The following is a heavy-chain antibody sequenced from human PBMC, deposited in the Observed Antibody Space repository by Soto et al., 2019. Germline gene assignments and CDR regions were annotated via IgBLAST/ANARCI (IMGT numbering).Heavy chain of an antibody. Sequence: SETLSLTCTVSGGSISSGGYYWSWIRQHPGKGLEWIGYIYYSGSTYYNPSLKSRVTISVDTSKNQFSLKLSSVTAADTAVYYCARGWGRNYYDSRTPHGAFDIWGQGTMVTVSS. D-gene: IGHD3-22*01. CDR1: GGSISSGGYY. V-gene: IGHV4-31*03. J-gene: IGHJ3*02. CDR3: ARGWGRNYYDSRTPHGAFDI. CDR2: IYYSGST.